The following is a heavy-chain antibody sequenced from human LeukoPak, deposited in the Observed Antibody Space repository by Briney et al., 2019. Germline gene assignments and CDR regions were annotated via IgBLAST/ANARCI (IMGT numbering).Heavy chain of an antibody. CDR2: INPNSGGT. V-gene: IGHV1-2*02. Sequence: GASVKVSCKASGYTFTVYYMHWVRQAPGQGLEWMGWINPNSGGTNYAQKFQGRVTMTRDTSISTACMELSRLRSDDTAVYYCAREYTPRDYGSGSYYNVYFDYWGQGTLVTVSS. D-gene: IGHD3-10*01. CDR1: GYTFTVYY. CDR3: AREYTPRDYGSGSYYNVYFDY. J-gene: IGHJ4*02.